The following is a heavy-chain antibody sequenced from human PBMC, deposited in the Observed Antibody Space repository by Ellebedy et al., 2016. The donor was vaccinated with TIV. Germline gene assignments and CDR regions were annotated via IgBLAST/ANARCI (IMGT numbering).Heavy chain of an antibody. CDR1: GFTFSSYA. Sequence: GESLKISXAASGFTFSSYAMSWVRQAPGKGLEWVSAISGSGGSTYYADSVKGRFTISRDNAKNSLYLQMNSLRAEDTAVYYCARGGYSGYDSYYYYYMDVWGKGTTVTVSS. J-gene: IGHJ6*03. CDR3: ARGGYSGYDSYYYYYMDV. V-gene: IGHV3-23*01. D-gene: IGHD5-12*01. CDR2: ISGSGGST.